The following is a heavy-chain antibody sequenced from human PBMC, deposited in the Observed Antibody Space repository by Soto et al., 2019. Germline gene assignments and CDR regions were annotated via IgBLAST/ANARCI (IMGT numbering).Heavy chain of an antibody. CDR3: AREVGSSSIFGVVTNTFDP. J-gene: IGHJ5*02. V-gene: IGHV4-30-4*02. CDR1: GGSINSGDYY. Sequence: PSETLSLTCTVSGGSINSGDYYWSWIRQTPGKGLEWIGYVYYSGTTYYNPSLKSRLSMTIDTSKKQFSLKVDTVAAAGAGVYHGAREVGSSSIFGVVTNTFDPWGLGTLVTVSS. CDR2: VYYSGTT. D-gene: IGHD3-3*01.